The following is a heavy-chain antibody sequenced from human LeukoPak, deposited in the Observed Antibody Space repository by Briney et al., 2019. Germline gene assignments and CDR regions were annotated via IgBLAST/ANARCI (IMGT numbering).Heavy chain of an antibody. CDR2: ISSSSSYI. CDR1: GFTFSSYS. D-gene: IGHD3-3*01. CDR3: ARWSGILSNNWFDP. J-gene: IGHJ5*02. Sequence: PGGSLRLSCAASGFTFSSYSMNWVRQAPGKGLEWVSSISSSSSYIYYADSVKGRFTISRDNAKNSFYLQMNSLRAEDTAVYYCARWSGILSNNWFDPWGQGTLVTVSS. V-gene: IGHV3-21*01.